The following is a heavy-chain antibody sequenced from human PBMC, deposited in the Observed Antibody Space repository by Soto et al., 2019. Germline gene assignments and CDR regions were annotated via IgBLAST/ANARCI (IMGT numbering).Heavy chain of an antibody. V-gene: IGHV3-23*01. CDR3: AKDLGLYVGASDY. CDR2: ISGSGGNT. J-gene: IGHJ4*02. CDR1: GFTFSTYA. D-gene: IGHD1-26*01. Sequence: EVQLLESGGGLVQPGGSLRLSCAASGFTFSTYAMSWVRQAPGKGLEWVSTISGSGGNTYYADSVKGRFTISLDNSKNTLYLQMNSLRAEDTAVYYWAKDLGLYVGASDYWGPGNPGHRLL.